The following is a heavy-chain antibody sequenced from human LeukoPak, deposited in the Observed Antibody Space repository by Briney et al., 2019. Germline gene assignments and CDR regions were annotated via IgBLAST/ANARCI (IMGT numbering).Heavy chain of an antibody. V-gene: IGHV4-59*11. CDR1: GGSISSHY. J-gene: IGHJ5*02. D-gene: IGHD3-3*01. Sequence: SETLSLTCTVSGGSISSHYWSWIRRPPGKGLEWIGYIYYSGSTNYNPSLKSRVTISVDTSKNQFSLKLSSVTAADTAVYYCARHGGYDFWSGYYFDNWFDPWGQGTLVTVSS. CDR3: ARHGGYDFWSGYYFDNWFDP. CDR2: IYYSGST.